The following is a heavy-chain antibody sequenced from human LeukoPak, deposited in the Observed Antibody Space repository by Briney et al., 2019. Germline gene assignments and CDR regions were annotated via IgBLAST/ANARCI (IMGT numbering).Heavy chain of an antibody. Sequence: GRSLRLSCAASGFTFRDHAMHWVRQAPGKGLEWVAVVSKDETNKHYADSVKGRFTISRDNSKNTMYLQMSSLRPEDTAVYYCARDLDGYRSGNGAWGQGTLVTVSS. CDR3: ARDLDGYRSGNGA. CDR2: VSKDETNK. CDR1: GFTFRDHA. V-gene: IGHV3-30-3*01. D-gene: IGHD5-12*01. J-gene: IGHJ5*02.